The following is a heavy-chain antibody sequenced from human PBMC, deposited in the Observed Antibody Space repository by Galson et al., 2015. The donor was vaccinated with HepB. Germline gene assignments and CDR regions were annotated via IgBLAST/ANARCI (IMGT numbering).Heavy chain of an antibody. CDR2: ISGSGGST. J-gene: IGHJ4*02. Sequence: SLRLSCAASGFTFSSYAMSWVRQAPGKGLEWVSAISGSGGSTYYADSVKGRFTISRDNSKNTLYLQMNSLRAEDTAVYYCAKCPRGYYYGSGSYYLFDYWGQGTLVTVSS. CDR1: GFTFSSYA. CDR3: AKCPRGYYYGSGSYYLFDY. V-gene: IGHV3-23*01. D-gene: IGHD3-10*01.